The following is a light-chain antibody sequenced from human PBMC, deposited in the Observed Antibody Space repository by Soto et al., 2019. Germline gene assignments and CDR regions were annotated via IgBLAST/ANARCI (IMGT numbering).Light chain of an antibody. CDR1: QSVSSN. CDR2: GAS. V-gene: IGKV3-15*01. Sequence: EIVMTQSPATLSVSPGERATLSCRASQSVSSNLAWYQQKPGQAPRLLIYGASTRATGIPARFSGSGSGTEFTLTISSLQSEDFAVYYCQQYNNWPPSFTFGPGTKVDI. J-gene: IGKJ3*01. CDR3: QQYNNWPPSFT.